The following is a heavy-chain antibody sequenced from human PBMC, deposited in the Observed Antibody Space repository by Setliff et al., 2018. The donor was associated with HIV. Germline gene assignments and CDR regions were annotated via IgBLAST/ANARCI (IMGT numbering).Heavy chain of an antibody. J-gene: IGHJ4*02. Sequence: PSETLSLTCTVSGDSIDSPSFYWGWIRQSPGKGLEWIASIYYRGTTYYNPSLKSRVTVSLDTSKNQFSLKLSSVTAADTAIYYCARSRVRGVIIKGYWGQGTPVTVSS. CDR1: GDSIDSPSFY. V-gene: IGHV4-39*01. D-gene: IGHD3-10*01. CDR3: ARSRVRGVIIKGY. CDR2: IYYRGTT.